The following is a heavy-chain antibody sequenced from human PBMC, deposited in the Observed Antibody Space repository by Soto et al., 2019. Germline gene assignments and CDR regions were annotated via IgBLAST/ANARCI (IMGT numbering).Heavy chain of an antibody. J-gene: IGHJ6*03. D-gene: IGHD1-7*01. V-gene: IGHV3-21*01. Sequence: GGSLRLSCAASGFTFSSFSMNWVRQAPGKGLEWVSSISSSSSYIYYADSVKGRFTISRDNAKNSLYLQMNSLRAEDTAVYYCASNNGETGTTIYYYYYYMDVWGKGTTVTV. CDR1: GFTFSSFS. CDR2: ISSSSSYI. CDR3: ASNNGETGTTIYYYYYYMDV.